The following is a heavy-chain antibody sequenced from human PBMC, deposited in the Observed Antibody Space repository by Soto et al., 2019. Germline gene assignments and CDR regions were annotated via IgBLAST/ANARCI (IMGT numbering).Heavy chain of an antibody. CDR1: GDSIRTYY. CDR2: IFHNGAT. Sequence: SETLALTCTVSGDSIRTYYWSWIRQPPGKGLEWIGYIFHNGATNYNPSLKSRVSISIDTSKNQFSLKLSSVTAADTAMYYCARLPATAYYFDYWAHGTLVTVSS. J-gene: IGHJ4*01. D-gene: IGHD5-12*01. CDR3: ARLPATAYYFDY. V-gene: IGHV4-59*08.